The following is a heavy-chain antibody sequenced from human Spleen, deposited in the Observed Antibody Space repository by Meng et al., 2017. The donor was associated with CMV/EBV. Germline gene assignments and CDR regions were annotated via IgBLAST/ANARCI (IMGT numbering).Heavy chain of an antibody. D-gene: IGHD6-13*01. J-gene: IGHJ4*02. CDR3: ATEGGAAAAFDY. CDR2: IIPIFGTA. Sequence: CKASGGTFSSYAISWVRQAPGQGLEWMGGIIPIFGTANYAQKFQGRVTIATDESTSSAYMELSSLRSDDTAVYYCATEGGAAAAFDYWGQGTLVTVSS. V-gene: IGHV1-69*05. CDR1: GGTFSSYA.